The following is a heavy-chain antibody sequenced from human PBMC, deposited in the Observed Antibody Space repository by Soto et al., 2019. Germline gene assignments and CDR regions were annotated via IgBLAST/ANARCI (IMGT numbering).Heavy chain of an antibody. D-gene: IGHD3-10*01. Sequence: PGGSLRLSCAASGFTLSTYAMHWDHMHWVRQDTGKGLERVAALSYAGDTYYPGSVKGRFTVSRESAKNSLYLQMNSLTAGDTAVYYCAKAPHSASGYYYMDVWGKGTTVTVSS. J-gene: IGHJ6*03. V-gene: IGHV3-13*01. CDR1: GFTLSTYAMHWDH. CDR2: LSYAGDT. CDR3: AKAPHSASGYYYMDV.